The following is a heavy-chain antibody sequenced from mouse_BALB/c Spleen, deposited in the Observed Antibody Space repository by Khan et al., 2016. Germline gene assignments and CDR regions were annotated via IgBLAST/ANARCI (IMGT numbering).Heavy chain of an antibody. CDR2: IWPGGST. CDR1: GFSLTTYG. Sequence: QVQLKESGPGLVAPSQSLSITCTVSGFSLTTYGVHWVCQPPGKGLKWLGVIWPGGSTNYNSALMSRLSISKDNSKSQVFLKMNSLQTDDTAIYYCARVQYGNYDYFDYWGQGTTLTVSS. D-gene: IGHD2-10*02. V-gene: IGHV2-9*02. CDR3: ARVQYGNYDYFDY. J-gene: IGHJ2*01.